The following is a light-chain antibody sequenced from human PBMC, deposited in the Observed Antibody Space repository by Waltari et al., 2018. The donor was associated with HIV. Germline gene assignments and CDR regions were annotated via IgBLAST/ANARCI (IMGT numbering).Light chain of an antibody. Sequence: QPRLTQPPSVSKGLRQTATLTCTGNSHNVGNQGAAWLQQHQGPPPKLLSYRNNNRPSGIAERFSASRSGNTASLTITGLQPEDEADYYCSAWDSSLSAWVFGGGTKLTVL. CDR2: RNN. CDR1: SHNVGNQG. V-gene: IGLV10-54*04. CDR3: SAWDSSLSAWV. J-gene: IGLJ3*02.